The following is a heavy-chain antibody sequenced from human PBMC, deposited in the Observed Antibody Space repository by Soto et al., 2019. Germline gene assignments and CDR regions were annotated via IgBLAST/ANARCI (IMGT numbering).Heavy chain of an antibody. CDR3: VGGYPWVGFDY. Sequence: SETLSLTCAVYGGSFSGYYWNWIRQPPGKGLEWIGEINHSGSTNYNPSLKSRVTISVDTSKNQFSLKLTSVTATDTAVYICVGGYPWVGFDYWGQGTLVTVYS. D-gene: IGHD1-26*01. CDR1: GGSFSGYY. V-gene: IGHV4-34*01. J-gene: IGHJ4*02. CDR2: INHSGST.